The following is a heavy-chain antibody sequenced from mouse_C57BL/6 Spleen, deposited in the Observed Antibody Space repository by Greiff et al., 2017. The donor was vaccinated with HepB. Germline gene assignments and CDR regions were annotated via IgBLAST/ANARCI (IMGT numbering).Heavy chain of an antibody. Sequence: VQLQQSGAELVRPGASVTLSCKASGYTFTDYEMHWVKQTPVHGLEWIGAIDPETGGTAYNQKFKGKAILTADKSSSTAYMELRSLTSEDSAVYYCTRSGAYDYGGVDYFDDWGQGTTLTVSS. CDR3: TRSGAYDYGGVDYFDD. CDR2: IDPETGGT. D-gene: IGHD2-4*01. CDR1: GYTFTDYE. V-gene: IGHV1-15*01. J-gene: IGHJ2*01.